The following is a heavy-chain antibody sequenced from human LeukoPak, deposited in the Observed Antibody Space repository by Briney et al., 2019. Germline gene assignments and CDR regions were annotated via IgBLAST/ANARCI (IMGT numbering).Heavy chain of an antibody. Sequence: GGSLRLSCAASGFTFTYYAMNWVRQAPGKGLEWVSYISSSSITIYYADPVKGRFTISRDNAKNSLYLQMNSLRVEDTAVYYCARGTYASGRANDYWGQGTLVTVSS. D-gene: IGHD3-10*01. CDR1: GFTFTYYA. CDR2: ISSSSITI. V-gene: IGHV3-48*01. J-gene: IGHJ4*02. CDR3: ARGTYASGRANDY.